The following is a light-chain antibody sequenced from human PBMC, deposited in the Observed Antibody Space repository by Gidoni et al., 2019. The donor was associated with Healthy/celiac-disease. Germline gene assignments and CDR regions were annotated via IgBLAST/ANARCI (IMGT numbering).Light chain of an antibody. J-gene: IGKJ4*01. CDR1: QSVSSY. CDR2: DAS. V-gene: IGKV3-11*01. Sequence: EIVLTQSPATLSLSPGERATLSCRASQSVSSYLAWYQQKPGQAPRLLIYDASNRATGIPARFSGSGSGTDFTLTISSLEPEDFAVYYCQQRSNWPPGLAFGGXTKVGIK. CDR3: QQRSNWPPGLA.